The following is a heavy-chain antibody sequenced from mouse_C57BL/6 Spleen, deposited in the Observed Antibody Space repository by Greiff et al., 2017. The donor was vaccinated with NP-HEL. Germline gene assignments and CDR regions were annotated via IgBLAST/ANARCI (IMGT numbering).Heavy chain of an antibody. CDR3: ARYAAQALYYYAMDY. D-gene: IGHD3-2*02. J-gene: IGHJ4*01. Sequence: EVQLQQSGPELVKPGASVKISCKASGYTFTDYYMNWVKQSHGKSLEWIGDINPNNGGTSYNQKFKGKATLTVDKSSSTAYMELRSLTSEDSAVYYCARYAAQALYYYAMDYWGQGTSVTVSS. CDR1: GYTFTDYY. CDR2: INPNNGGT. V-gene: IGHV1-26*01.